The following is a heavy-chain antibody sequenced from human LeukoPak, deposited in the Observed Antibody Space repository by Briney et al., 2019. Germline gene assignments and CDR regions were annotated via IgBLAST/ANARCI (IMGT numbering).Heavy chain of an antibody. Sequence: GGSLRLSCAASEFTFSSYWKSWVRQAPGKGLEWVANIKQDGSDKYYVDSVKGRFTISRDNAKNSLYLQMNSLRAEDTAVYYCARGKDGYRDYWGQGTLVTVSS. J-gene: IGHJ4*02. CDR1: EFTFSSYW. CDR2: IKQDGSDK. V-gene: IGHV3-7*03. CDR3: ARGKDGYRDY. D-gene: IGHD5-18*01.